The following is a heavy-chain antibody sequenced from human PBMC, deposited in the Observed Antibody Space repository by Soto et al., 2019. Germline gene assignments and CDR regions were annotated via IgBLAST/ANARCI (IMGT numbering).Heavy chain of an antibody. D-gene: IGHD6-19*01. Sequence: GGSLRLSCAASGFTFSSYWMSWVRQAPGKGLEWVANIKQDGSEKYYVGSVKGRFTISRDNAKNSLYLQMNSLRAEDTAVYYCAKDPPAVAVSWFDPWGQGTLVTVSS. V-gene: IGHV3-7*03. J-gene: IGHJ5*02. CDR2: IKQDGSEK. CDR3: AKDPPAVAVSWFDP. CDR1: GFTFSSYW.